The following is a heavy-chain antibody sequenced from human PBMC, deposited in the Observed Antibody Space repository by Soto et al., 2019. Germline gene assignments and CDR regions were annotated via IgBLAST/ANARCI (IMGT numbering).Heavy chain of an antibody. Sequence: EVQLVESGGGLVKPGGSLRLSCAASGFTFSNAWMNWVRQAPGKGLEWVGRIKSKTDGGRTDYAAPVKGRFTISRDDSKNTLYLQMNSLKTEDTAVYYCTTGYGDYGGRYWGQGTLVTVSS. V-gene: IGHV3-15*07. CDR2: IKSKTDGGRT. CDR1: GFTFSNAW. J-gene: IGHJ4*02. D-gene: IGHD4-17*01. CDR3: TTGYGDYGGRY.